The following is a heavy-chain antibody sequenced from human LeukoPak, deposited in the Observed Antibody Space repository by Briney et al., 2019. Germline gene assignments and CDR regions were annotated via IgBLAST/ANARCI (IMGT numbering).Heavy chain of an antibody. CDR2: LYSDDTT. J-gene: IGHJ4*02. CDR1: GFSLSIHW. CDR3: ARGGGYYAIDY. D-gene: IGHD1-26*01. V-gene: IGHV3-53*01. Sequence: PGGSLRLSCVVSGFSLSIHWMSWVRQAPGKGLEWVSVLYSDDTTYYADSVKGRFTISRDNSKNTLYLQMNNLRAEDTAVYYCARGGGYYAIDYWGQGTLVTVSS.